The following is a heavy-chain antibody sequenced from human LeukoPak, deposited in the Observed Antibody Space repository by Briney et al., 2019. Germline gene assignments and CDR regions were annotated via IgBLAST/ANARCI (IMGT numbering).Heavy chain of an antibody. J-gene: IGHJ4*02. CDR1: GYTFTSYD. CDR3: ARDRRDGYNPFDY. CDR2: MNPNSGNT. Sequence: GASVKVSCKASGYTFTSYDINWVRQATGQGLEWMGWMNPNSGNTGYAQKFQGRVTMTRNTSISTAYMELRSLRSDDTAVYYCARDRRDGYNPFDYWGQGTLVTVSS. V-gene: IGHV1-8*01. D-gene: IGHD5-24*01.